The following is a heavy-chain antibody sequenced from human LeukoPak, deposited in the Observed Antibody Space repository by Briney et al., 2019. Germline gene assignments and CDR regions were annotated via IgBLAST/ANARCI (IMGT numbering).Heavy chain of an antibody. CDR3: ARDGVAFDY. CDR2: ISSSGNSV. J-gene: IGHJ4*02. Sequence: GGSLRLSCVASGFSFSSYTMHWVRQAPGKGLEWVSHISSSGNSVYYADSVKGRFTISRDNARNSLYLQMSSLRVEDTAIYYCARDGVAFDYWGQGTLVTVSS. V-gene: IGHV3-48*04. CDR1: GFSFSSYT.